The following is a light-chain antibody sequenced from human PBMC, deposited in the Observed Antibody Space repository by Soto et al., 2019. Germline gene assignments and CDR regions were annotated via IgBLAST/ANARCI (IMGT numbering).Light chain of an antibody. CDR1: ESISTF. CDR2: AAS. V-gene: IGKV1-39*01. Sequence: DIQMTQSPSSLSASVGDRVTISCRASESISTFLNWYQQKPGKAPNLLVYAASGLQSGVPSRFSGSGSGTDFTLTISSLQPEDFATYYCQQSFRTPITFGQGTRLEI. J-gene: IGKJ5*01. CDR3: QQSFRTPIT.